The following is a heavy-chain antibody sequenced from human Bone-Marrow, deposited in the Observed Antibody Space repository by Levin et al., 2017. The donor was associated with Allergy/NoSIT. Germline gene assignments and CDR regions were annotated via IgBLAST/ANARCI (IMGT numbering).Heavy chain of an antibody. CDR1: GFSLTTRGMC. CDR2: VDWDDDK. J-gene: IGHJ6*02. CDR3: AHVYYHLGYAMDV. Sequence: SGPTLVKPTETLTLTCTFSGFSLTTRGMCVTWIRQPPGKALEWLAFVDWDDDKTYNASLKSRLTVSRDKSKNDVVLTLTNVGPADTGTYYCAHVYYHLGYAMDVWGQGTTVTVSS. D-gene: IGHD3-22*01. V-gene: IGHV2-70*12.